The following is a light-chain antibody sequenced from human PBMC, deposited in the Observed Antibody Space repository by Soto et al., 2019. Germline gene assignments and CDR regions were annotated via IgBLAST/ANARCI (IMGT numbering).Light chain of an antibody. V-gene: IGKV3-20*01. CDR1: QSVSSTY. CDR3: QHFGTSRWT. CDR2: GTS. Sequence: EIVLTQSPGTLSSSPGERATLSCSASQSVSSTYLAWYQQRPGQAPRLLIYGTSRRASGIPDRFSGSGSGTDFTLIINILEPEDFAVYFCQHFGTSRWTCGQGTRVEIK. J-gene: IGKJ1*01.